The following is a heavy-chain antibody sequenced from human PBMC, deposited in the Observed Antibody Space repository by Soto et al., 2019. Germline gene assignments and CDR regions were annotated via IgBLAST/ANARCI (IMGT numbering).Heavy chain of an antibody. D-gene: IGHD3-16*01. J-gene: IGHJ4*02. CDR3: ARAYYDFVWGSYPSPFFGY. V-gene: IGHV3-48*02. CDR1: GFTFSSYS. CDR2: ISSSSSTI. Sequence: PGGSLRLSCAASGFTFSSYSMNWVRQAPGKGLEWVSYISSSSSTIYYADSVKGRFTISRDNAKNSLYLQMNSLRDEDTAVYYCARAYYDFVWGSYPSPFFGYRTQGTLVIGSS.